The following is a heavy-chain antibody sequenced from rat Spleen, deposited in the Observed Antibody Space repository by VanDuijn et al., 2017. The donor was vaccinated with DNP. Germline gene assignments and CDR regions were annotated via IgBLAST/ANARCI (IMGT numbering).Heavy chain of an antibody. CDR1: GFSLTSYS. CDR2: MSSGGNT. V-gene: IGHV2-6*01. CDR3: ARSDYSDGAYYYGYFDY. J-gene: IGHJ2*01. D-gene: IGHD1-12*02. Sequence: QVQLKESGPGLVQPSQTLSLTCTVSGFSLTSYSVAWVRQPPAKGLEWVAAMSSGGNTYYNSALKSRLSISRDTSKSQVFLKVNSLQTEDTAMYFCARSDYSDGAYYYGYFDYWGQGVMVTVSS.